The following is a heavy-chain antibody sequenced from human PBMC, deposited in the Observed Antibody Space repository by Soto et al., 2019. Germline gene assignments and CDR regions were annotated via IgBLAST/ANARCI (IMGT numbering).Heavy chain of an antibody. D-gene: IGHD1-1*01. Sequence: EVQLVESGGGLVQPGGSLRLSCAASEFTFSNHWMHWVRQAPGKGLVWVSRINSDGSSTSYADSVKGRFTMSRDNAQNTLYLQMNSLRAEDTALYYCVRYRTRGGMHVWGQGTTVTVSS. J-gene: IGHJ6*01. CDR3: VRYRTRGGMHV. CDR1: EFTFSNHW. V-gene: IGHV3-74*01. CDR2: INSDGSST.